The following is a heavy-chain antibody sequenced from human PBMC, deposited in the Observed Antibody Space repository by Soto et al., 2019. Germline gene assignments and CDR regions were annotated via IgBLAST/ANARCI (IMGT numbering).Heavy chain of an antibody. J-gene: IGHJ4*02. CDR1: GGSCKSGSYS. Sequence: SVTLSLTCTVSGGSCKSGSYSWSWIRQPPGKGLEWIGYVYHTGRTSYNPSLKSRVSISMDTSKNQFSLNLDSATAADTPVYSSARDFAYCESWRQGTPVSLAS. CDR2: VYHTGRT. V-gene: IGHV4-61*01. CDR3: ARDFAYCES. D-gene: IGHD3-3*01.